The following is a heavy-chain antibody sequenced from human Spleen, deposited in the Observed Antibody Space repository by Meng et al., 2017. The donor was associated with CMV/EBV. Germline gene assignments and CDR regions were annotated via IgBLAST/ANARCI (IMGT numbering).Heavy chain of an antibody. CDR2: IYYNDNT. D-gene: IGHD3-16*01. CDR1: GGSISRDY. Sequence: GSLRLSCTVSGGSISRDYWNWFRQPPGKGLEWIGYIYYNDNTNYNPSLKSRVTISIDTSKNQFSLKLSSVTAADTAVYYCARLGRGSSNWFDPWGQGTLVTVSS. V-gene: IGHV4-59*01. CDR3: ARLGRGSSNWFDP. J-gene: IGHJ5*02.